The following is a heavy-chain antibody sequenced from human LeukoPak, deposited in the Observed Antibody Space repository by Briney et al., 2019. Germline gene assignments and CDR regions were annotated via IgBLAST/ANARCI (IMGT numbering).Heavy chain of an antibody. CDR1: GGSISSDY. V-gene: IGHV4-59*01. CDR2: IYFSGST. CDR3: ACLTTADAFDI. Sequence: SETLSLTCTVSGGSISSDYWSWIRQPPGKGLEWIGYIYFSGSTNYNPSLKSRVTISVDTSKTQLSLKLSSVTAADTAVYYCACLTTADAFDIWGQGTMVTVSS. D-gene: IGHD3-22*01. J-gene: IGHJ3*02.